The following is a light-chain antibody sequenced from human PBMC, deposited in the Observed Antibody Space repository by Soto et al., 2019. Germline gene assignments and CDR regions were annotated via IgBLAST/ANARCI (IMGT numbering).Light chain of an antibody. CDR3: QSYDSSLSGSV. J-gene: IGLJ3*02. V-gene: IGLV1-40*01. CDR2: GNS. CDR1: SSNIGAGYD. Sequence: QSVLTQPPSVSGGPGQRVTISCTGSSSNIGAGYDVYWYQQLPGTAPKLLIYGNSNRPSGVPDRFSGSKSGTSASLAITGLQAEDEADYYCQSYDSSLSGSVFGGGTQLTVL.